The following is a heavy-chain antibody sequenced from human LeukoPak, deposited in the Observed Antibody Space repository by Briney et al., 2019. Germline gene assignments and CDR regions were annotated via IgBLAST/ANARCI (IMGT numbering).Heavy chain of an antibody. J-gene: IGHJ4*02. V-gene: IGHV3-30*18. CDR3: AKIEGSSSYYFDY. D-gene: IGHD6-6*01. Sequence: GGSLRLSCAASGFSFSNAWMSWVRQAPGKGLEWVAIISYDGGSTSYADSVKGRFTISRDNSKNTLYLQMSSLRTEDTAVYYCAKIEGSSSYYFDYWGQGTLVTVSS. CDR1: GFSFSNAW. CDR2: ISYDGGST.